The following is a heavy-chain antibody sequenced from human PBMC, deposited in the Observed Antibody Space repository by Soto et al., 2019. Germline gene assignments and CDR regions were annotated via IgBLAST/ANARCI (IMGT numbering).Heavy chain of an antibody. J-gene: IGHJ6*02. Sequence: PGESLKISCTGSGYSFTSYWIGWVRQMHGKGLEWMGIIYPGDSDTRYSPSFQGQVTISADKSISTAYLQWSSLKASDTAMYYCARTSAAGKYYYGMDVWGQGTTVTVSS. CDR2: IYPGDSDT. CDR1: GYSFTSYW. D-gene: IGHD6-13*01. V-gene: IGHV5-51*01. CDR3: ARTSAAGKYYYGMDV.